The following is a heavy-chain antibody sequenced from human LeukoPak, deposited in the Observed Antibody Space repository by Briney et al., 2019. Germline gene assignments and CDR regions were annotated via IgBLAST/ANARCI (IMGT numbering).Heavy chain of an antibody. CDR1: GGSISSGDYY. V-gene: IGHV4-30-4*01. J-gene: IGHJ6*02. D-gene: IGHD2-2*01. CDR3: ARVGIVVVPAAITDYGMDV. Sequence: PSQTLSLTCTVSGGSISSGDYYWSWLRQPPGKGLEWIVYIYYSGSTYYNPSLKSRVTISVDTSKNQFSLKLSSVTAADTAVYYCARVGIVVVPAAITDYGMDVWGQGTTVTVSS. CDR2: IYYSGST.